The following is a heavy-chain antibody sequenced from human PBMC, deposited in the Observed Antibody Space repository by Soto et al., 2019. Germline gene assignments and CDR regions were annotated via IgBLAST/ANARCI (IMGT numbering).Heavy chain of an antibody. CDR2: ISGSASRT. D-gene: IGHD2-2*01. V-gene: IGHV3-23*01. J-gene: IGHJ6*03. CDR1: TFTFSSYA. CDR3: ARYCSSTSCYGEAYYYYMDF. Sequence: PGGSLRLSCAASTFTFSSYAMTWVRQAPGKGLEWVSGISGSASRTYYADSVKGRFTISRDNSKNTVYLQMNSLRAEDTAMYYCARYCSSTSCYGEAYYYYMDFRGKGTTVSVSS.